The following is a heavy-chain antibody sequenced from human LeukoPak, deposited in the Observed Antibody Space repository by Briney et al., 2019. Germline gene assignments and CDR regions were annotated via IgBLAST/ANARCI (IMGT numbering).Heavy chain of an antibody. CDR1: GGSISSYY. D-gene: IGHD6-19*01. V-gene: IGHV4-59*01. Sequence: SETLSLTCTVPGGSISSYYWSWIRQPPGKGLEWIGYIYYRGSPNYNPSLKSRVTISVDSSKNHYSLKLSSVAAADTAVYYCARALPQSSGWLYGGQGTLVTVSS. J-gene: IGHJ4*02. CDR2: IYYRGSP. CDR3: ARALPQSSGWLY.